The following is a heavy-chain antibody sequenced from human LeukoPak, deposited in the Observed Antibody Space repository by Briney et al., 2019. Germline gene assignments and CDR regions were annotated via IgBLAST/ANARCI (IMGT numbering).Heavy chain of an antibody. J-gene: IGHJ4*02. D-gene: IGHD3-10*01. V-gene: IGHV1-18*01. CDR3: ARDSGSGDFDY. CDR2: VSPYNGDT. CDR1: GYTFSSYG. Sequence: GASVKVSCTASGYTFSSYGVNWVRQAPGQGLEWMGWVSPYNGDTNYAQKLQGRVTMTTDTSTSTAYMELRSLRSDDTAVYYCARDSGSGDFDYWGQGTLVTVSS.